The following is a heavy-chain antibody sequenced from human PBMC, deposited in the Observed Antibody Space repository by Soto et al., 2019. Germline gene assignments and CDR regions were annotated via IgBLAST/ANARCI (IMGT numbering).Heavy chain of an antibody. CDR2: IIPIFGTA. J-gene: IGHJ4*02. CDR3: ASGALATILHY. D-gene: IGHD3-3*01. V-gene: IGHV1-69*13. CDR1: GGTFSSYA. Sequence: GASVKVSCKASGGTFSSYAISWVRQAPGQGLEWMGGIIPIFGTANYAQKFQGRVTITADESTSTAYMELSSLRSEDTAVYYCASGALATILHYWGQGTLVTVSS.